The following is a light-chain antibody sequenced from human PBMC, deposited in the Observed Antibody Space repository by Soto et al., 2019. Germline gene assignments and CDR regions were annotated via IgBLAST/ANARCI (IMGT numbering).Light chain of an antibody. V-gene: IGKV3-11*01. CDR1: QSVSSY. CDR2: DAS. J-gene: IGKJ5*01. Sequence: TPSXLXSQSVSSYLAWYQQKPGQAPRLLIYDASNRATGIPARFSGSGSGTDFTLTINSLEPEDSAVYYCQQRSNWPSITFGQGTRLEIK. CDR3: QQRSNWPSIT.